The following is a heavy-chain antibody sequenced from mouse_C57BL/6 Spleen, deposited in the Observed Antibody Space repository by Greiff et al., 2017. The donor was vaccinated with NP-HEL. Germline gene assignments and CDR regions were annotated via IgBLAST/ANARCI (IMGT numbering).Heavy chain of an antibody. D-gene: IGHD2-2*01. CDR2: ISDGGSYT. J-gene: IGHJ3*01. CDR1: GFTFSSYA. CDR3: ARDEEVTKGAWFAY. V-gene: IGHV5-4*01. Sequence: EVKLMESGGGLVKPGGSLKLSCAASGFTFSSYAMSWVRQTPEKRLEWVATISDGGSYTYYPDNVKGRFTISRDNAKNNLYLQMSHLKSEDTAMYYCARDEEVTKGAWFAYWGQGTLVTVSA.